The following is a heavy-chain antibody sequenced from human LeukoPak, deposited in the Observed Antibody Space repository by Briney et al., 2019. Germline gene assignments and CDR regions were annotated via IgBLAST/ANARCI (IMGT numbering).Heavy chain of an antibody. CDR3: ARAMGYYYGSGSYWYYGMDV. CDR1: GYTFTSYG. CDR2: ISAYNGNT. J-gene: IGHJ6*02. V-gene: IGHV1-18*01. Sequence: ASVKVSCKASGYTFTSYGISWVRQAPGQGLEWMGWISAYNGNTNYAQKLQGRVTMTTDTSTSTAYMELRSLRSDDTAVYYCARAMGYYYGSGSYWYYGMDVWGQGTTVTVSS. D-gene: IGHD3-10*01.